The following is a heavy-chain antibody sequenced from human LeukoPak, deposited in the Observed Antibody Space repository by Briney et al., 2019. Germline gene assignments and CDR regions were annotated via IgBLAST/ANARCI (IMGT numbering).Heavy chain of an antibody. D-gene: IGHD1-26*01. V-gene: IGHV3-48*03. Sequence: GGSLRLSCAASGFTFSSYEMNWVRQAPGKGLEWVSYISTSGSIIYYADSVRGRFTISRDNAKNSLYLQMNSLRAEDTAVYYCARSGNYFDDWGREPWSPSPQ. J-gene: IGHJ4*02. CDR2: ISTSGSII. CDR1: GFTFSSYE. CDR3: ARSGNYFDD.